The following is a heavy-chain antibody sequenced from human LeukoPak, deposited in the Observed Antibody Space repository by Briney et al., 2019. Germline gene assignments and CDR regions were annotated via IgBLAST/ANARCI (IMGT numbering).Heavy chain of an antibody. CDR3: SRPGSYSTDDAFDI. J-gene: IGHJ3*02. V-gene: IGHV3-73*01. D-gene: IGHD1-26*01. CDR2: IRSKGNNYET. CDR1: GFNFSGSA. Sequence: GGSLKLSCAASGFNFSGSAVHWVRQASGKGLEWVGHIRSKGNNYETVYTASVKGRFTISRDDSKSTAHLQMNSLKTEDTAVYYCSRPGSYSTDDAFDIWGQGTMVTVSS.